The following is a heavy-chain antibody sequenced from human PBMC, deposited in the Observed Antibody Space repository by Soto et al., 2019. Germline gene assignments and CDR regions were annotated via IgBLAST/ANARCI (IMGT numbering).Heavy chain of an antibody. D-gene: IGHD5-18*01. CDR3: ARGRGYSYGLYGMDV. Sequence: SETLSLTXAVYGGSFSGYYWSWIRQPPGKGLEWIGEINHSGSTNYNPSLKSRVTISVDTSKNQFSLKLSSVTAADTAVYYCARGRGYSYGLYGMDVWGQGTTVTVSS. CDR1: GGSFSGYY. J-gene: IGHJ6*02. V-gene: IGHV4-34*01. CDR2: INHSGST.